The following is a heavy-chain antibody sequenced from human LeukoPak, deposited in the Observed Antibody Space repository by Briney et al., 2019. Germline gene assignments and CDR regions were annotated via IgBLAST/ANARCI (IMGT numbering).Heavy chain of an antibody. J-gene: IGHJ4*02. CDR3: ARDTAMAEFDY. CDR1: GYTFTGYY. D-gene: IGHD5-18*01. Sequence: GASVKVSCKASGYTFTGYYMHWVRQAPGQGLEWMGWINPNSGGTNFAQKFQGRVTMTSDTSISTAYMELSRLRSDDTAVYYCARDTAMAEFDYWGQGTLVTVPS. CDR2: INPNSGGT. V-gene: IGHV1-2*02.